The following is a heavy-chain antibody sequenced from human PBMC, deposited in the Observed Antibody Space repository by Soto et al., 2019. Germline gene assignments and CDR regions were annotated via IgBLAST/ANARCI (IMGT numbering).Heavy chain of an antibody. CDR2: INAGNGNT. Sequence: ASVKVSCKASGYTFTSYAMHWVRQAPGQRLERMGWINAGNGNTKYSQKFQGRVTITRDTSASTAYMELSSLRSEDTAVYYCARDRITIFGVADDAFDIWGQGTMVTVSS. D-gene: IGHD3-3*01. J-gene: IGHJ3*02. CDR1: GYTFTSYA. V-gene: IGHV1-3*01. CDR3: ARDRITIFGVADDAFDI.